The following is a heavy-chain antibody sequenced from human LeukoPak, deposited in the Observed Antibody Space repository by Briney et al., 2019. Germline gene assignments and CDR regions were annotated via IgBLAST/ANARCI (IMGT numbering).Heavy chain of an antibody. CDR1: GFIFSSYS. CDR2: ISSSSTTI. Sequence: PGGSLRLSCAASGFIFSSYSMKWVRQAPGKGLEWVSYISSSSTTIYYADSVKGRFTISRDNSKNTLYLQMNSLRVEDTAVYYCAGTLYSGYGLGSLGAFDIWGQGTMVTVSS. D-gene: IGHD5-12*01. V-gene: IGHV3-48*04. J-gene: IGHJ3*02. CDR3: AGTLYSGYGLGSLGAFDI.